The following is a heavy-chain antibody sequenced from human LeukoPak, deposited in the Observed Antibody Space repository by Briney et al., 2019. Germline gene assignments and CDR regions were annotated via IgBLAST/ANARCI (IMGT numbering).Heavy chain of an antibody. D-gene: IGHD6-13*01. CDR1: GGSISSSSYY. J-gene: IGHJ5*02. V-gene: IGHV4-39*07. CDR3: ARGKEQQLGGYFDP. Sequence: SETLSLTCTVSGGSISSSSYYWGWIRQPPGKGLEWIGSIYYSGSTYYNPSLKSRVTISVDTSKNQFSLKLSSVTAADTAVYYCARGKEQQLGGYFDPWGQGTLVTVSS. CDR2: IYYSGST.